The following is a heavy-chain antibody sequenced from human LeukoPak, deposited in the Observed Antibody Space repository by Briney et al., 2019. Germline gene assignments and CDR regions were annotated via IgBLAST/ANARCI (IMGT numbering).Heavy chain of an antibody. CDR1: GDSVSSNSAA. J-gene: IGHJ4*02. V-gene: IGHV6-1*01. CDR2: TYYRSKWYN. D-gene: IGHD6-19*01. Sequence: SQTLSLTCAISGDSVSSNSAAWNWFRQSPSRGLEWLGRTYYRSKWYNDYAVSVKSRITINPDTSKNQFSLQLNSVTPEDTAVYYCARGKRLIAVAGTAGNFDYWGQGTLVTVSS. CDR3: ARGKRLIAVAGTAGNFDY.